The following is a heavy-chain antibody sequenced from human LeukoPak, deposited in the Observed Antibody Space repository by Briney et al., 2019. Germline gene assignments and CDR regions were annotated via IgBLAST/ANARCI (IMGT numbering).Heavy chain of an antibody. Sequence: SETLSLTCTVSGGSISSSSYYWGWIRQPPGKGLEWIGSIYYSGSTYYNPSLKNRVTISVDTSKNQFSLKLSSVTAADTAVYYCARDYYDSSGYPTDFDYWGQGTLVTVSS. CDR1: GGSISSSSYY. D-gene: IGHD3-22*01. CDR3: ARDYYDSSGYPTDFDY. J-gene: IGHJ4*02. CDR2: IYYSGST. V-gene: IGHV4-39*07.